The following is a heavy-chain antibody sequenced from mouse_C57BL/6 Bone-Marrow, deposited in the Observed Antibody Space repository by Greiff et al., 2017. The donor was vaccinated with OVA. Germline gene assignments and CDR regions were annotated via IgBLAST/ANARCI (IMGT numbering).Heavy chain of an antibody. CDR3: TRWRGIYLDY. CDR2: IDPETGGT. CDR1: GYTFTDYE. Sequence: VQLQQSGAELVRPGASVTLSCKASGYTFTDYEMHWVKQTPVHGLEWIGAIDPETGGTAYNQKFKGKAILTADKSSSTAYMELRSLTSEDSAVYYCTRWRGIYLDYWGQGTTLTVSS. V-gene: IGHV1-15*01. J-gene: IGHJ2*01.